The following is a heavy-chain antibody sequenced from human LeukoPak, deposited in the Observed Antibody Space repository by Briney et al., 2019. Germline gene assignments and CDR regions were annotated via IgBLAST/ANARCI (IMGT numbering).Heavy chain of an antibody. CDR3: AKDRETTVTTYYFDY. V-gene: IGHV3-23*01. Sequence: PGGPLRLSCAASGFTFSSYAMSWVRQAPGKGLEWVSAISGSGGSTYYADSVKGRFTISRDNSKNTLYLQMNSLRAEDTAVYYCAKDRETTVTTYYFDYWGQGTLVTVSS. CDR1: GFTFSSYA. J-gene: IGHJ4*02. CDR2: ISGSGGST. D-gene: IGHD4-17*01.